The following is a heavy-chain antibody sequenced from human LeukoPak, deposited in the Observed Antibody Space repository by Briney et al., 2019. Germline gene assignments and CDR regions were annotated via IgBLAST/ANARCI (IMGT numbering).Heavy chain of an antibody. CDR2: ISYDGSNK. CDR1: GGSISSSS. D-gene: IGHD3-22*01. J-gene: IGHJ4*02. Sequence: PSETLSLTCTVSGGSISSSSYYWGWIRQPPGKGLEWVAIISYDGSNKYYADSVKGRFTISRDNSKNTLYLQMNSLRAEDTAVYYCASSGWIPLFDYWGQGTLVTVSS. CDR3: ASSGWIPLFDY. V-gene: IGHV3-30*03.